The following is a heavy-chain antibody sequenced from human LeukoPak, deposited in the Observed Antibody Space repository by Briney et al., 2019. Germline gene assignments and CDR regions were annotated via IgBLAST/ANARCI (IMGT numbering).Heavy chain of an antibody. CDR1: GFTFSSYA. Sequence: GGSLRLSCAASGFTFSSYAMSWVRQAPGKGLEWVSAISGSGGSTYYADSVKGRFTISRDNSKNTLYLQMNSLRAEDTALYYCAKDIMDSGSYYDYWGQGTLVTVSS. J-gene: IGHJ4*02. CDR2: ISGSGGST. CDR3: AKDIMDSGSYYDY. V-gene: IGHV3-23*01. D-gene: IGHD1-26*01.